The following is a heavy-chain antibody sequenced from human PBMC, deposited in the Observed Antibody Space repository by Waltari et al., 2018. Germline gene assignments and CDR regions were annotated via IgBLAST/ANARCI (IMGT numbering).Heavy chain of an antibody. D-gene: IGHD5-18*01. CDR2: IYSGGST. CDR3: ASRQLWPKGIDY. Sequence: EVQLVESGGGLIQPGGSLRLSCAASGFTVSSNYMSWVRQAPGKGLEWVSVIYSGGSTYYADSVKGLFTISRDNSKNTLYLQMNSLRAEDTAVYYCASRQLWPKGIDYWGQGTLVTVSS. V-gene: IGHV3-53*01. J-gene: IGHJ4*02. CDR1: GFTVSSNY.